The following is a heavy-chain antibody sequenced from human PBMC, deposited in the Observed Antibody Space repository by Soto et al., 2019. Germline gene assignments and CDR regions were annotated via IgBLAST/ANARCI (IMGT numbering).Heavy chain of an antibody. D-gene: IGHD1-1*01. CDR3: ARVAATGRGWDV. CDR1: GFTFSSYW. V-gene: IGHV3-7*01. Sequence: EVQLVESGGGLVQPGGSLRLSCVASGFTFSSYWMSWVRQAPVKGLEWVGNIKQDGSEENYVDSLKGRFTISRDKAKNSMYLQMNSRRAEDTAVYYCARVAATGRGWDVWGQGTTVAVSS. CDR2: IKQDGSEE. J-gene: IGHJ6*02.